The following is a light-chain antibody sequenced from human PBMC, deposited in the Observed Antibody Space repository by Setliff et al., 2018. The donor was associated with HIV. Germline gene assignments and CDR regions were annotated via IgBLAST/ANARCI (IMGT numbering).Light chain of an antibody. CDR1: RSNIGDNI. Sequence: LTQPPSAPGTPGQRVTISCSGSRSNIGDNIVNWYQQLPGTAPKLLIHSDNQRPSGVPDRFAGSRSDTSASLAISGLQSQDEADYYCATWDDSLNGVVFGGGTKVTVL. J-gene: IGLJ3*02. V-gene: IGLV1-44*01. CDR2: SDN. CDR3: ATWDDSLNGVV.